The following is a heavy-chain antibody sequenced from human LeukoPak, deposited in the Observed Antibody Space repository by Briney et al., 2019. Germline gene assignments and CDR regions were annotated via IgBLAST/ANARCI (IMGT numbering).Heavy chain of an antibody. CDR3: ARDPGDIVVVVAATGYYFDY. CDR1: GFTFSSYS. J-gene: IGHJ4*02. CDR2: ISSSSSTI. D-gene: IGHD2-15*01. Sequence: GGSLRLSCAASGFTFSSYSMNWVRQAPGKGLEWVSYISSSSSTIYYADSVKGRFTISRDNAKNSLYLQMNSLRAEDTAVYYCARDPGDIVVVVAATGYYFDYWGQGTLVTVSS. V-gene: IGHV3-48*04.